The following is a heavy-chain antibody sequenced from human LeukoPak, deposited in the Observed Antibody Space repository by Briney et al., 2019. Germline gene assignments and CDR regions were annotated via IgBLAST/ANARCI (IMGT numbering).Heavy chain of an antibody. V-gene: IGHV3-21*01. D-gene: IGHD2-15*01. CDR1: GFTFSSYS. J-gene: IGHJ4*02. CDR3: ARGGRVAATRYYFDY. Sequence: GGSLRLSCAASGFTFSSYSMNWVRQAPGKGLEWVSSISSSSSYIYYADSVKGRFTISRDNAKNSLYLQMNSLRAEDTAVYYCARGGRVAATRYYFDYWGQGTLVTVSS. CDR2: ISSSSSYI.